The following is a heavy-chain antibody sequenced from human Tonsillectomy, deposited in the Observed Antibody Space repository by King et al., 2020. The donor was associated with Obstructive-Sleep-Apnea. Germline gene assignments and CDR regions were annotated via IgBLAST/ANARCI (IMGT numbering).Heavy chain of an antibody. CDR3: SREVYCGGDCSTPDAFDI. Sequence: VQLVESGGGLVQPGRSLRLSCTAPGFTFGDFAMSWFRQAPGKGLEWVGFIRRKVYGGTTEYAASVKGRFTISREDSKSIAYLQMNSLKIEDTAVYYCSREVYCGGDCSTPDAFDIWGQGTMVTVSS. J-gene: IGHJ3*02. D-gene: IGHD2-21*02. V-gene: IGHV3-49*03. CDR2: IRRKVYGGTT. CDR1: GFTFGDFA.